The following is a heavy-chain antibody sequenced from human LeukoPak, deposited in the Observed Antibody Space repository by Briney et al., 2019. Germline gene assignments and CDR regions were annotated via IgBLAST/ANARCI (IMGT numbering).Heavy chain of an antibody. CDR3: AGSSGWYRRWFDP. J-gene: IGHJ5*02. CDR1: GFTFSSYA. V-gene: IGHV3-30*04. D-gene: IGHD6-19*01. Sequence: PGGSLRLSCAASGFTFSSYAMHWVRQAPGKGLEWVAVISYDGSNKYYADSVKGRFTISRDNSKNTLYLQMNSLRAEDTAVYYCAGSSGWYRRWFDPWGQGTLVTVSS. CDR2: ISYDGSNK.